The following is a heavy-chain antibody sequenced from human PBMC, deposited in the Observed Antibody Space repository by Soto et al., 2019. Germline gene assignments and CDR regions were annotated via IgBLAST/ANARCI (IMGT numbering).Heavy chain of an antibody. J-gene: IGHJ4*02. V-gene: IGHV4-59*01. CDR1: GGSISSYY. CDR2: IYYSGST. Sequence: SETLSLTCTVSGGSISSYYWSWIRQPPGKGLEWIGYIYYSGSTNYNSSLKSRVTISVDTSKNQFSLKLSSVTAADTAVYYCARVGYYDSSGYLDYWGQGTLVTVSS. D-gene: IGHD3-22*01. CDR3: ARVGYYDSSGYLDY.